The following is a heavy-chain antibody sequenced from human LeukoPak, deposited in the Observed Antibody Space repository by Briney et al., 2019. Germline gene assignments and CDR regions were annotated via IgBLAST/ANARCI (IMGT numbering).Heavy chain of an antibody. D-gene: IGHD2-15*01. V-gene: IGHV3-23*01. Sequence: GGSLRLSCAASGFTVRSNYMSWVRQAPGKGLEWVSATVGGGSPNTYHADSVKGRFTISRDNSKNTLFLQMNSLRAEDTAIYYCTKAPIVSCSGAFCYPFDSWGQGTLVTVSS. CDR1: GFTVRSNY. J-gene: IGHJ4*02. CDR2: TVGGGSPNT. CDR3: TKAPIVSCSGAFCYPFDS.